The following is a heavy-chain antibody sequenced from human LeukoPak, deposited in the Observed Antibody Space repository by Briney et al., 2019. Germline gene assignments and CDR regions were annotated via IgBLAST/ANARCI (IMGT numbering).Heavy chain of an antibody. CDR1: GYTLTELS. CDR2: FDPEDGET. CDR3: ARDSGSSSWEFDF. V-gene: IGHV1-24*01. D-gene: IGHD6-13*01. J-gene: IGHJ4*02. Sequence: ASVKVSCKVSGYTLTELSMHWVRQAPGKGLEWMGGFDPEDGETIYAQKFQGRVTMTRDTSISTAYMDLTRLTSDDTAVYYCARDSGSSSWEFDFWGQGTLVTVSS.